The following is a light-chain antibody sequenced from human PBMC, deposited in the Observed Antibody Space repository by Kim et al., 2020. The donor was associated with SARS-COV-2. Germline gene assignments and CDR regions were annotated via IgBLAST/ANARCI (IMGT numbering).Light chain of an antibody. CDR3: HQYGSSPPYS. Sequence: SPRERVSRSCRASQGGGSSCLAWYQHKPGQPPRLRISGETRRATGIAGWCSGSGSGTDFTLTISRLEPGDFAVYYCHQYGSSPPYSFGQGTKLEI. CDR1: QGGGSSC. J-gene: IGKJ2*03. CDR2: GET. V-gene: IGKV3-20*01.